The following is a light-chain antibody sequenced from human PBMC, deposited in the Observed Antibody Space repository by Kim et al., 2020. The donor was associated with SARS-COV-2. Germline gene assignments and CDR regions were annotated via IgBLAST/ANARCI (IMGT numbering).Light chain of an antibody. V-gene: IGKV3-15*01. Sequence: VSPGERVTHSCRASQSISANLAWYQQKPGQAPRLLIYDASTRATGSPARLSGSGSGTEFTLTISDLQSEDFAVYYCQQYSNWPPYSFGQGTKLEI. CDR2: DAS. J-gene: IGKJ2*03. CDR1: QSISAN. CDR3: QQYSNWPPYS.